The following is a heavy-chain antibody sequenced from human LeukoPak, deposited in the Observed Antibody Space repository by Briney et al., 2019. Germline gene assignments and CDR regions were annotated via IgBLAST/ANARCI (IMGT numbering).Heavy chain of an antibody. CDR2: IYFSGRT. CDR1: GGSFSGYY. J-gene: IGHJ3*02. CDR3: ARSLYYYGSDSFDI. D-gene: IGHD3-10*01. V-gene: IGHV4-59*01. Sequence: RTSETLSLTCAVYGGSFSGYYWSWVRQPPGKGLEWIGYIYFSGRTNYNPSLKSRVTISVDTSKKEFSLKLSSVTAADTAVYYCARSLYYYGSDSFDIWGQGTTVTVSS.